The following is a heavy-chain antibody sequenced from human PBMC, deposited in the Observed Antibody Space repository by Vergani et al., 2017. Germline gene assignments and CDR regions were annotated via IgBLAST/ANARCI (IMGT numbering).Heavy chain of an antibody. D-gene: IGHD3-10*01. CDR3: ARDLPRSSDAFDI. J-gene: IGHJ3*02. V-gene: IGHV3-49*04. CDR2: VRNKEDGGTP. CDR1: GFTFTDYG. Sequence: EVQLVESGGGLEQPGRSLRLSCRASGFTFTDYGISWVRQAPGKGLEWVGFVRNKEDGGTPEHAASVKGRFTISRDDSKAIAYLQMNSLRAEDTAVYYCARDLPRSSDAFDIWGEGTMVTVSS.